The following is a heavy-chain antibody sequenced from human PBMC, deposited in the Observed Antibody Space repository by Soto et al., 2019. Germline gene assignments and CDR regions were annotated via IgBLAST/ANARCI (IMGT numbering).Heavy chain of an antibody. V-gene: IGHV1-18*01. CDR3: VRDRLTVTGTKCFDY. D-gene: IGHD4-17*01. CDR2: MNSYSGKT. J-gene: IGHJ4*02. CDR1: GYTYTTFG. Sequence: QVQLVQSGAEVKKSGASVKVSCKASGYTYTTFGISWVRQAPGQGLEWLGWMNSYSGKTDYAQKFQGRVTMTTDPSTRTAYMDLRSLNSDDTAVYYCVRDRLTVTGTKCFDYWGQGTLVTVSS.